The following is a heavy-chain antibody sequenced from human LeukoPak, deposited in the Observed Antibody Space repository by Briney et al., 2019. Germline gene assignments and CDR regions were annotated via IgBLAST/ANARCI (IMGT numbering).Heavy chain of an antibody. J-gene: IGHJ4*02. CDR2: ISYDGSNK. D-gene: IGHD3-22*01. CDR1: GFTFSSYG. CDR3: ARGSNTYYYDSSGFW. V-gene: IGHV3-30*03. Sequence: PGRSLRLSCAASGFTFSSYGMHWVRQAPGKGLEWVAVISYDGSNKYYADSVKGRFTISRDNSKNTLYLQMNSLRAEDTAVYYCARGSNTYYYDSSGFWWGQGTLVTVSS.